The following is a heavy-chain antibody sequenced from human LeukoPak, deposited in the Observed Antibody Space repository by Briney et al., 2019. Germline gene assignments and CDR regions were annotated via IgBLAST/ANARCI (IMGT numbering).Heavy chain of an antibody. CDR3: AKGVRSGTYYNCFDP. J-gene: IGHJ5*02. V-gene: IGHV3-43*02. CDR1: GFTLYDYA. CDR2: ISGDGDNT. D-gene: IGHD1-26*01. Sequence: GGSLRLSCVASGFTLYDYALHWVRQGPGKGLEWISLISGDGDNTYYADSVKGRFTISRDNSKNSLYLQMSSLRAEDTALYYCAKGVRSGTYYNCFDPWGQGTLVTVSS.